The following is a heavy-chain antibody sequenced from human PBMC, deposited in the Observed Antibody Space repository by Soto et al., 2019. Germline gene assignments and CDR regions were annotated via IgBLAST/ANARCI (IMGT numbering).Heavy chain of an antibody. V-gene: IGHV3-74*01. CDR1: GFSFRNQW. J-gene: IGHJ3*02. D-gene: IGHD3-10*01. Sequence: EVQLEESGGGSVQLGESLRVSCVASGFSFRNQWMHWVRQVAGKGLVWVSRINGDGTRTSYADFVKGRFTVSRDNAPNLLFLQLNSLTVEDAGVYHCARGGAAGRGDAIDMWGPGTTVAVTS. CDR3: ARGGAAGRGDAIDM. CDR2: INGDGTRT.